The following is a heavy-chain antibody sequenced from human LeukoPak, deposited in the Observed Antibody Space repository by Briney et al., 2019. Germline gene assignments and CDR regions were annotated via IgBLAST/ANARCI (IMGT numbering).Heavy chain of an antibody. V-gene: IGHV3-23*01. D-gene: IGHD6-13*01. J-gene: IGHJ6*02. Sequence: GGSLRLSCAASGFTCSIYAMSWVRQAPGKGLEWVSVITGSGGNTYYADSVKGRFTISKDNSKNTVYLQMSSLRVDDTAVYYCAKAASSSWPSYYYGMDVWGQGTTVTVSS. CDR2: ITGSGGNT. CDR1: GFTCSIYA. CDR3: AKAASSSWPSYYYGMDV.